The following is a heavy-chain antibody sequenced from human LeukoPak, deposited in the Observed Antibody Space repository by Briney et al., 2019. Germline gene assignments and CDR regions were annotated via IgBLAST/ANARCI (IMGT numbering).Heavy chain of an antibody. V-gene: IGHV4-34*01. CDR1: GGSFSGYY. Sequence: SETLSLTCAVYGGSFSGYYWSWIRQPPGKGLEWIGEINHSGSTNYNPSLKSRVTISVDTSKNQFSLKLSSVTAADTAGYYCASIAARRGGYYYYGMDVWGQGTTVTVSS. CDR2: INHSGST. J-gene: IGHJ6*02. CDR3: ASIAARRGGYYYYGMDV. D-gene: IGHD6-6*01.